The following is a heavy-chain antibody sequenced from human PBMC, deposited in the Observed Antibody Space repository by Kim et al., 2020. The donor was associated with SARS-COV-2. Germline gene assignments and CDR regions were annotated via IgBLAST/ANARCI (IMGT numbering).Heavy chain of an antibody. V-gene: IGHV3-73*01. CDR2: IRSKANSYAT. D-gene: IGHD6-19*01. J-gene: IGHJ3*02. CDR3: ARVNPIAGGWYDAFDN. Sequence: ASGFTLSGSTVHWVRQASGKGLEWVGRIRSKANSYATAYAASVKNRFTISRDDSKNTAYLQMNSLKTEDTAVYYCARVNPIAGGWYDAFDNW. CDR1: GFTLSGST.